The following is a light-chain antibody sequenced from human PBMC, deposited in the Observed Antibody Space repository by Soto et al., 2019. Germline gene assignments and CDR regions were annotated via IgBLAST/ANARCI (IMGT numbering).Light chain of an antibody. V-gene: IGKV3-11*01. Sequence: IVLKQSPGTLSLSPGERATLSCRASQSVSTSYVAWYQQKPGQAPRLLIYDASNRATGIPARFSGSGSGTDFTLTISSLEPEDFAVYYCQQRSNWPPWTFGQGTKVDIK. CDR3: QQRSNWPPWT. CDR2: DAS. J-gene: IGKJ1*01. CDR1: QSVSTSY.